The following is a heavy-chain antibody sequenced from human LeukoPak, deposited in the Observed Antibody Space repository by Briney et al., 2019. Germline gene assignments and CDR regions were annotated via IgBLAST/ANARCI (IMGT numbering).Heavy chain of an antibody. Sequence: SETLSLTCAVYGGSFSGYYWSWIRQPPGKGLEWIGEINHSGSTNYNPSLKSRVTISVDTSKNQFSLRLSSVTAADTAVYYCARHRSVETPSANMDVWGKGTTVTVSS. V-gene: IGHV4-34*01. D-gene: IGHD4-23*01. J-gene: IGHJ6*03. CDR1: GGSFSGYY. CDR3: ARHRSVETPSANMDV. CDR2: INHSGST.